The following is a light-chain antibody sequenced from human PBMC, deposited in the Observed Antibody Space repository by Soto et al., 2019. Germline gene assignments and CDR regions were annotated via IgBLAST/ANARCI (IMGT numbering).Light chain of an antibody. Sequence: QFALTQPPSASGTPGQRVTISCSGSSSNIGSNTVNWYQQLPGTAPKLLIYSNNQRPSGVPDRFSGSKSGTSASLAISGLQSEDEADYYCAAWDDSLNGPHYVFGTGTKVTVL. J-gene: IGLJ1*01. CDR2: SNN. V-gene: IGLV1-44*01. CDR1: SSNIGSNT. CDR3: AAWDDSLNGPHYV.